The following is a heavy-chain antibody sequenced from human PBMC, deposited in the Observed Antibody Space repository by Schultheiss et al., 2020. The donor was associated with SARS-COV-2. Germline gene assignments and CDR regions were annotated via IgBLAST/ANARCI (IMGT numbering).Heavy chain of an antibody. CDR1: GYTLIELS. J-gene: IGHJ6*02. D-gene: IGHD4-17*01. V-gene: IGHV1-24*01. Sequence: ASVKVSCKVSGYTLIELSMHWVRQAPGKGLEWMGGFDPEDGETIYAQKFQGRVTITADESTSTAYMELSSLRSEDTAVYYCARDLLDYGDYGWYYYYGMDVWGQGTTVTVSS. CDR3: ARDLLDYGDYGWYYYYGMDV. CDR2: FDPEDGET.